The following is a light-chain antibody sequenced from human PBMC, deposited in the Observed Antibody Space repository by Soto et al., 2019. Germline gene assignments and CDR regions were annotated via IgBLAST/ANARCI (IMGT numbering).Light chain of an antibody. CDR1: QSISSS. CDR2: DAS. J-gene: IGKJ1*01. Sequence: EIVLTQSPATLSLSPGERATLSCRASQSISSSLAWYQQKPGQAPRLLIYDASTRATGFPARFSGSGSGTDFTLTIGSLEPEDFAVYYCQQRSVWPRTFGQGTKVDIK. CDR3: QQRSVWPRT. V-gene: IGKV3-11*01.